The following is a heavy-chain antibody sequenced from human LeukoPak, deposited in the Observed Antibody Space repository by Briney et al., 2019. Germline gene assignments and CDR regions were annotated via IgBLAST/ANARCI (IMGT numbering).Heavy chain of an antibody. J-gene: IGHJ3*01. V-gene: IGHV3-21*01. CDR1: GFTFSRYI. D-gene: IGHD3-16*02. CDR3: ARVSAGVIGMKDVFDL. CDR2: ISGSSSYI. Sequence: GGSLRLSCAASGFTFSRYIMNWVRQAPGKGLEWVSSISGSSSYIYYADSVKGRFTISRHNAKNSLYLQMNSLRAEDTAVYYCARVSAGVIGMKDVFDLWGQGTMVTVSS.